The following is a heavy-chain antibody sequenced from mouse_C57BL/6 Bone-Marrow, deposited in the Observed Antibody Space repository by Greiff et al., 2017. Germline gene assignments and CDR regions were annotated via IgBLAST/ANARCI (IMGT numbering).Heavy chain of an antibody. D-gene: IGHD1-1*01. CDR2: ILPGTGST. Sequence: QVQLQQSGAELMKPGASVKLSCKATGYTFTGYWIEWVKQRPGHGLEWIGEILPGTGSTTYNEKFKGKATFTADTSSNTAYMQLSSLTTEDSAIDYDAGTTVVATGAMDYWGQGTSVTVSS. CDR1: GYTFTGYW. J-gene: IGHJ4*01. CDR3: AGTTVVATGAMDY. V-gene: IGHV1-9*01.